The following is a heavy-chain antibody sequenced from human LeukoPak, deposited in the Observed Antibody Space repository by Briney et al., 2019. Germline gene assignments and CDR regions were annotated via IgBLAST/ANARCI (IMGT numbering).Heavy chain of an antibody. CDR2: ISPSGHPV. J-gene: IGHJ4*02. V-gene: IGHV3-21*01. CDR3: ARDFLGESRSSGY. D-gene: IGHD3-10*01. CDR1: GFTFSSYT. Sequence: GGSLRLSCAASGFTFSSYTMNWVRQAPGKGLEFVSSISPSGHPVTYADSVKGRFTLSRDNAKNSLSLQMNSLRAEDTGIYFCARDFLGESRSSGYWGQGALVTVYS.